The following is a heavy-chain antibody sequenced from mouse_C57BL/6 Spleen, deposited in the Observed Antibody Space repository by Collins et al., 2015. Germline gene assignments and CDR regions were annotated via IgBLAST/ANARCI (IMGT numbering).Heavy chain of an antibody. V-gene: IGHV1-9*01. CDR1: GYTFSSYW. CDR3: ARGTYDGGLAY. CDR2: ILPGSGST. J-gene: IGHJ3*01. Sequence: QVQLQQSGAELMKPGASVKISCKATGYTFSSYWIEWVKQRPGHGLEWIGEILPGSGSTNYNEKFKGKATFTADTSSNTAYMQLSSLTSEDSAVYYCARGTYDGGLAYWGQGTLVTVSA. D-gene: IGHD2-3*01.